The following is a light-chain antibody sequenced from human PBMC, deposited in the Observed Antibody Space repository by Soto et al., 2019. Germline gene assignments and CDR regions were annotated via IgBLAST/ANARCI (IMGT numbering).Light chain of an antibody. CDR3: SSYTSTNTVI. Sequence: QSALTQPASVSASPGQSITISCTGTSSDVGTYDFVSWYQQQPGKAPKLLIYEVINRPSGVSSRFSGSKSGDTASLTISGLRTEDEADYHCSSYTSTNTVIFGGGTQLTVL. J-gene: IGLJ2*01. CDR1: SSDVGTYDF. V-gene: IGLV2-14*01. CDR2: EVI.